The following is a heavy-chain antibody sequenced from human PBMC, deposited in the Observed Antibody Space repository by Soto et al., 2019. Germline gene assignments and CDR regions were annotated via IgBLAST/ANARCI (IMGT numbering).Heavy chain of an antibody. D-gene: IGHD6-19*01. CDR3: ARQQWLVLNAFDI. CDR2: IYHSGST. Sequence: SETLSLTCAVSGCSIRSSNWWSWVRQPPGKGLEWIGEIYHSGSTNYNPSLKSRVTISVDTSKNQFSLKLSSVTAADTAVYYCARQQWLVLNAFDIWGQGTMVT. CDR1: GCSIRSSNW. J-gene: IGHJ3*02. V-gene: IGHV4-4*02.